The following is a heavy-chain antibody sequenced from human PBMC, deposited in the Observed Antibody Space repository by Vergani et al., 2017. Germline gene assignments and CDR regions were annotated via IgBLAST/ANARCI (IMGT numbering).Heavy chain of an antibody. CDR3: ASSQIYYGAGSPHY. Sequence: QVKLQESGPGLVKPSETLSLTCTVSGASVNSYYWSWIRQPPGKGLEWMGYVSFRVDTLYDPSIKGRMTLSLNTSSNQFSLYLTAVTAADTAVYYCASSQIYYGAGSPHYWGQGTLVTVSS. J-gene: IGHJ4*02. CDR2: VSFRVDT. CDR1: GASVNSYY. D-gene: IGHD3-10*01. V-gene: IGHV4-59*02.